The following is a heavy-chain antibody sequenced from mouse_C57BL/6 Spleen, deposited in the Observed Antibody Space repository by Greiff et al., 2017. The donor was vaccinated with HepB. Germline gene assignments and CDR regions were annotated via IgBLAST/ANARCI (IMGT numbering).Heavy chain of an antibody. J-gene: IGHJ3*01. CDR3: ARPSNYYGSSYFAY. Sequence: EVKVVESGGGLVKPGGSLKLSCAASGFTFSDYGMHWVRQAPEKGLEWVAYISSGSSTIYYADTVKGRFTISRDNAKNTLFLQMTSLRSEDTAMYYCARPSNYYGSSYFAYWGQGTLVTVSA. CDR1: GFTFSDYG. D-gene: IGHD1-1*01. CDR2: ISSGSSTI. V-gene: IGHV5-17*01.